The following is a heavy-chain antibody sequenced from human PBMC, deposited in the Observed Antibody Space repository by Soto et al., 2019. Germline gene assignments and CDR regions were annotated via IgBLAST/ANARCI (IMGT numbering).Heavy chain of an antibody. Sequence: PSETLSLTCAVYGGSFSGHSWTWVRQSPGKGLEWIGDINHSGRVNYSPSLKSRVTISLDTSKNQFSLKLSSVTAADTAVYYCARDRSIAAAGTIWRDFDYWGQGTLVTVSS. D-gene: IGHD6-13*01. CDR2: INHSGRV. J-gene: IGHJ4*02. CDR1: GGSFSGHS. V-gene: IGHV4-34*01. CDR3: ARDRSIAAAGTIWRDFDY.